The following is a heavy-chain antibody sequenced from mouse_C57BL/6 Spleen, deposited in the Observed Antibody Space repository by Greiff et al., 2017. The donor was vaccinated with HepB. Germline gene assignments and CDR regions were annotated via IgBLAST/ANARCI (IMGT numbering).Heavy chain of an antibody. V-gene: IGHV5-9-1*02. CDR3: TRDLRGLRDAMDY. D-gene: IGHD2-2*01. J-gene: IGHJ4*01. CDR1: GFTFSSYA. CDR2: ISSGGDYI. Sequence: EVQVVESGEGLVKPGGSLKLSCAASGFTFSSYAMSWVRQTPEKRLEWVAYISSGGDYIYYADTVKGRFTISRDNARNTLYLQMSSLKSEDTAMYYCTRDLRGLRDAMDYWGQGTSVTVSS.